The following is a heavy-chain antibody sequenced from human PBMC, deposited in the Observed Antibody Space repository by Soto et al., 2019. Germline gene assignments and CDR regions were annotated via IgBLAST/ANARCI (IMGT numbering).Heavy chain of an antibody. CDR1: GYTFTGYY. CDR3: AREKSASLTFDP. CDR2: INPNSDGT. V-gene: IGHV1-2*04. J-gene: IGHJ5*02. Sequence: ASVKVSCKASGYTFTGYYMHWVRQAPGQGLEWMGWINPNSDGTNYAQKLQGWVTMTRDTSISTAYMELSRLRFDDTAVYYCAREKSASLTFDPWGQGTLVTVSS. D-gene: IGHD6-6*01.